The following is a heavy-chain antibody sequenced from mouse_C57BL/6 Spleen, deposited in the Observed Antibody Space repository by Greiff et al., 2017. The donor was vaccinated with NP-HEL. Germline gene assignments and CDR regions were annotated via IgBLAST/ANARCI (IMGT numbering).Heavy chain of an antibody. CDR2: IYPGSGNT. CDR1: GYTFTDYY. J-gene: IGHJ3*01. D-gene: IGHD2-4*01. Sequence: VKLVESGAELVRPGASVKLSCKASGYTFTDYYINWVKQRPGQGLEWIARIYPGSGNTYYNEKFKGKATLTAEKSSSTAYMQLSSLTSEDSAVYFCARSGYYDYSGFAYWGQGTLVTVSA. V-gene: IGHV1-76*01. CDR3: ARSGYYDYSGFAY.